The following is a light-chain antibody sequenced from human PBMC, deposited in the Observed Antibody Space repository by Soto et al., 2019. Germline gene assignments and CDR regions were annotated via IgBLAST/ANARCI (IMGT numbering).Light chain of an antibody. J-gene: IGLJ3*02. V-gene: IGLV2-14*01. CDR2: EVS. CDR1: SSDVGGYNY. CDR3: SSYTSSSTFWV. Sequence: QSVLTQPASVSGAPVQSITISCTGTSSDVGGYNYVSWYQQHPVKAPKLMIYEVSNRPSGVSNRFSGSKSGNTASLTISGLQAEDEADYYCSSYTSSSTFWVFGGGTKLPV.